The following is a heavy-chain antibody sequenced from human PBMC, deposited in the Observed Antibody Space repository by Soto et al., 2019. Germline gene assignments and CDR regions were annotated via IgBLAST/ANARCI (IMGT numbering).Heavy chain of an antibody. CDR3: ARDIGAAGTVWFDP. CDR2: ISYDGSNK. D-gene: IGHD6-13*01. CDR1: GFTFSSYA. J-gene: IGHJ5*02. V-gene: IGHV3-30-3*01. Sequence: PGGSLRLSCAASGFTFSSYAMHWVRQAPGKGLEWVAVISYDGSNKYHADSVKGRFTVSRDNSKNTLYLQMNSLRADDTAVYYCARDIGAAGTVWFDPWGQGTLVTVSS.